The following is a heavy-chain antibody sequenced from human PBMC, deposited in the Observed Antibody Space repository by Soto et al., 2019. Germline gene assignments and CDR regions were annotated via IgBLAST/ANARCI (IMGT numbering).Heavy chain of an antibody. CDR2: INHSGST. Sequence: QVQLQQWGAGLLKPSETLSLTCAVYGGSFSGYYWSWIRQPPGKGLEWIGEINHSGSTNYNPSLKSRVTISVDTSKNQFSLKLSSVTAADTAVYYCARVKGYSSGWVVYWGQGTLVTVSS. J-gene: IGHJ4*02. D-gene: IGHD6-19*01. V-gene: IGHV4-34*01. CDR1: GGSFSGYY. CDR3: ARVKGYSSGWVVY.